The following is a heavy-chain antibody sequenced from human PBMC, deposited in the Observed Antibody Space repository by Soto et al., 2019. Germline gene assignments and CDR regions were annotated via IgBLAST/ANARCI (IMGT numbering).Heavy chain of an antibody. CDR2: ISGGGDTT. J-gene: IGHJ4*02. D-gene: IGHD3-10*01. CDR1: GFTFNNYA. CDR3: AKGRGGSGSLTPRVVF. V-gene: IGHV3-23*01. Sequence: EVQLLESGGGLVQPGGSLRLSCAASGFTFNNYAMTWVRQAPGKGLEWVSAISGGGDTTSYADSVKGRFTVSRDGSKNTLYLQMSSRRAEDTALYYCAKGRGGSGSLTPRVVFWGQGTLVTVSS.